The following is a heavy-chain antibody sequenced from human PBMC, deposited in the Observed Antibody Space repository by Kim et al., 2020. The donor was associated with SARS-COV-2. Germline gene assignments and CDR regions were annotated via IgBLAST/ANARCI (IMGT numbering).Heavy chain of an antibody. D-gene: IGHD3-10*01. CDR3: ARCPLSMTMVRGMITTTLFSYYNMDA. J-gene: IGHJ6*02. CDR2: ISSSSNTV. CDR1: GFNFNSYS. V-gene: IGHV3-48*02. Sequence: GGSLRLSCTVSGFNFNSYSMNWVRQAPGKGLEWVSYISSSSNTVYYAGSVRGRFTISRDNAKNSLFLQMNSLRDEDTAVYYCARCPLSMTMVRGMITTTLFSYYNMDALGQGTTVTVSS.